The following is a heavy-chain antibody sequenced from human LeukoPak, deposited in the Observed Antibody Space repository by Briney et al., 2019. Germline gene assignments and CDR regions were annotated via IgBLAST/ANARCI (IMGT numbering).Heavy chain of an antibody. CDR3: TTVTMTAYYFDY. CDR2: IKSKTDGGTT. D-gene: IGHD2-21*02. J-gene: IGHJ4*02. V-gene: IGHV3-15*01. CDR1: GLTFRSYG. Sequence: GGSLRLSCEASGLTFRSYGLNWVRQAPGKGLEWVGRIKSKTDGGTTDYAAPVKGRFTISRDDSKNTLYLQMNSLKTEGTAVYYCTTVTMTAYYFDYWGQGTLVTVSS.